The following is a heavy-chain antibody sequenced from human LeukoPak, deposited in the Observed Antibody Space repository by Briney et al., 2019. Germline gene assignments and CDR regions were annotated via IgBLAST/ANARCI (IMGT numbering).Heavy chain of an antibody. CDR2: TYYGGST. D-gene: IGHD6-19*01. Sequence: PSQTLSLTCTVSGDSISSGGYYWRWIRHHPGKGLEWIGYTYYGGSTYYTPTLESRVSISIDTSAYQFSLKLSSVTAADTAVYYCARSGPHGGWYYFDYWGQGTLVTVSS. V-gene: IGHV4-31*03. CDR3: ARSGPHGGWYYFDY. J-gene: IGHJ4*02. CDR1: GDSISSGGYY.